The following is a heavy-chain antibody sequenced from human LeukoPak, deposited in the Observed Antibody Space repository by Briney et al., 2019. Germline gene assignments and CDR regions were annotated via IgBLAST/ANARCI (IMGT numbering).Heavy chain of an antibody. CDR2: IFYVGDT. J-gene: IGHJ5*02. CDR3: ARSDSSRYGWLDP. V-gene: IGHV4-39*01. CDR1: GGSITSSSYY. D-gene: IGHD3-22*01. Sequence: SETLSLTCTVSGGSITSSSYYWAWIRQPPGKGLEWIGSIFYVGDTYYNPSLESRITISVDTSRNQFSLKLYSVTAADTAVYHCARSDSSRYGWLDPWGRGTLVTVSS.